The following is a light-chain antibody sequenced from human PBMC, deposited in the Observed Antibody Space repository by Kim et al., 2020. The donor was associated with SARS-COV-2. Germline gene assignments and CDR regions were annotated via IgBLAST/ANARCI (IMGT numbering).Light chain of an antibody. CDR2: QDS. CDR3: QAWDSSTVV. CDR1: KLGDKY. J-gene: IGLJ2*01. V-gene: IGLV3-1*01. Sequence: VTPEQAASITCSGDKLGDKYACWYQQKPGQSPVLVIYQDSKRPSGIPERFSGSNSGNTATLTISGTQAMDEADYYCQAWDSSTVVFGGGTQLTVL.